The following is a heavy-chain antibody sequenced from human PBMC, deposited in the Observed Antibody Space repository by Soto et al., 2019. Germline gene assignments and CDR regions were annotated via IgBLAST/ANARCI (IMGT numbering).Heavy chain of an antibody. D-gene: IGHD3-16*02. J-gene: IGHJ5*02. CDR2: IIPIFGTA. CDR1: GGTFSSYA. CDR3: ARDKYEYYDYVWGSYPKARWFDP. V-gene: IGHV1-69*13. Sequence: SVKVSCRASGGTFSSYAISWVRQAPGQGLEWMGGIIPIFGTANYAQKFQGRVTITADESTSTAYMELSSLRSEDTAVYYCARDKYEYYDYVWGSYPKARWFDPWGQGTLVTVSS.